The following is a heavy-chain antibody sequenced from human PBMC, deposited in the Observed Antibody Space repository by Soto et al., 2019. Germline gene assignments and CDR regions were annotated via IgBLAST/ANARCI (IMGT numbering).Heavy chain of an antibody. V-gene: IGHV3-30-3*01. CDR3: AREYLDYGPDV. CDR2: IPYDGGNR. J-gene: IGHJ6*02. Sequence: GGSLRLSCAASGFSFGRYAMRWVRQAPGKGLEWVASIPYDGGNRKYADSVKGRFTISRDNAKDMLYLHMSSLGPDDTSVYYCAREYLDYGPDVWGQGTSVTVS. CDR1: GFSFGRYA.